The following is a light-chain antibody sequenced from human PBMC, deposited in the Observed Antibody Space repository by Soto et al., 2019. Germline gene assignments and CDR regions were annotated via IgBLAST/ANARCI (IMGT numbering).Light chain of an antibody. J-gene: IGKJ1*01. CDR3: QQDNKWPRK. CDR2: GAS. Sequence: THSPCTLLSSPTVTVTLSYRASQSVSSNLAWYQQKPGQAPRLLIYGASTRATGIPARFSGSGSGTEFTLTISSLQSEDFAVYYCQQDNKWPRKFGQGTKVDIK. CDR1: QSVSSN. V-gene: IGKV3-15*01.